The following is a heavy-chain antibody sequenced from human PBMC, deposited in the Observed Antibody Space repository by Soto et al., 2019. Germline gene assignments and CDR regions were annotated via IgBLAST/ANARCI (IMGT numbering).Heavy chain of an antibody. Sequence: EVQRLESGGGLVQPGGSLRLSCAASGFTLSSYALSWVRQAPGKGLEWVSGISGSGDFTFDADSVRGRSTISRDNSMNTLYLQMNSLRVEDTAVYYCARGPTIFGVGVDAFDIWGQGTMATVSS. CDR2: ISGSGDFT. CDR1: GFTLSSYA. D-gene: IGHD3-3*01. CDR3: ARGPTIFGVGVDAFDI. V-gene: IGHV3-23*01. J-gene: IGHJ3*02.